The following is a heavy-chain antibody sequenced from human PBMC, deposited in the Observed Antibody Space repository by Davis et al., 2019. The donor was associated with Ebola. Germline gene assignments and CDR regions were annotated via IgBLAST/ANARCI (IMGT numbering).Heavy chain of an antibody. Sequence: SEPLSLTCTVSGGSISSYYWSWIRQPPGKGLEWIGYIYYSGSTNYNPPLKSRVTISVDTSKNQFSLKLSSVTAADTAVYYCARDRTYRWELPPDYWGQGTLVTVSS. CDR2: IYYSGST. CDR3: ARDRTYRWELPPDY. J-gene: IGHJ4*02. V-gene: IGHV4-59*12. D-gene: IGHD1-26*01. CDR1: GGSISSYY.